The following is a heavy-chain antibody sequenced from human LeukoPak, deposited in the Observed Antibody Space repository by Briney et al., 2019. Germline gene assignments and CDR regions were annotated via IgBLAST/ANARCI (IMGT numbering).Heavy chain of an antibody. V-gene: IGHV4-59*01. J-gene: IGHJ4*02. D-gene: IGHD2-2*01. CDR3: ASEGYCSSTSCYSGTMDY. CDR1: GGSISSYY. Sequence: PSETLSLTCTVSGGSISSYYWSWIRQPPGKGLEWIGYIYYSGSTNYNPSLKSRVTISVDTSKNQFSLKLSSVTAADTAVYYCASEGYCSSTSCYSGTMDYWGQGTLVTVSS. CDR2: IYYSGST.